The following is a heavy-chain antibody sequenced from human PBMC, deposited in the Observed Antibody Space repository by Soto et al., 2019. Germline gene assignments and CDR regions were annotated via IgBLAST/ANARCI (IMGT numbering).Heavy chain of an antibody. CDR2: TYYRSKWYN. Sequence: SQTLSLTCAISGDSVSSNSAAWNWIRQSPSRGLEWLGRTYYRSKWYNDYAVSVKSRITINPDTSKDQFSLQLNSVTPEDTAVYYCARDLAVARLYYYGMDFWGQGTTVTVSS. V-gene: IGHV6-1*01. CDR1: GDSVSSNSAA. J-gene: IGHJ6*02. CDR3: ARDLAVARLYYYGMDF. D-gene: IGHD6-19*01.